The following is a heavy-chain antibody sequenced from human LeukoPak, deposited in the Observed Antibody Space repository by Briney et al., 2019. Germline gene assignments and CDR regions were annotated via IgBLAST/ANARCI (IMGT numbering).Heavy chain of an antibody. Sequence: PGGSLRLSCVASGFTLKNAWMSWVRQAPGKGLEWVGRIRSKTDGGTTDYAAPVKGGFTISRDDSKNTLYLQMNSLKTEDTAVYYCTTGTEQQWLSLDYWGQGTLVTVSS. CDR2: IRSKTDGGTT. J-gene: IGHJ4*02. CDR1: GFTLKNAW. V-gene: IGHV3-15*01. CDR3: TTGTEQQWLSLDY. D-gene: IGHD6-19*01.